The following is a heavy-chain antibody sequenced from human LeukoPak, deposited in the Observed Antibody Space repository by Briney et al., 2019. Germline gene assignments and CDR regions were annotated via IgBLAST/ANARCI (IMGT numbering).Heavy chain of an antibody. CDR2: IYTSGST. Sequence: SQTLSLTRTVSVGSISIGSYYWSWSRQPAGRGLEWIGRIYTSGSTNYNPSRKSRVTILVDTSKKQFYLKRSSVTAADTAVYCCASEFSSSTWTFDVWGQGTMVTVSP. CDR3: ASEFSSSTWTFDV. D-gene: IGHD6-6*01. J-gene: IGHJ3*01. V-gene: IGHV4-61*02. CDR1: VGSISIGSYY.